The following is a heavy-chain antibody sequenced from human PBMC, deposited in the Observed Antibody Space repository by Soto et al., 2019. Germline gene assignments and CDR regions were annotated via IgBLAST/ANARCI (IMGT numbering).Heavy chain of an antibody. V-gene: IGHV4-4*02. CDR3: ARYCGGGSCYLGAFDI. CDR2: IYHSGSR. Sequence: QMQLQESGPGLVKPSGTLSLTCTVSGVSINSANWWTWVRQSPGQGLEWIGEIYHSGSRNFNPSLKGRVTMSVDNSKNQFYLELTSVTAADTAVYYCARYCGGGSCYLGAFDIWGQGTMVTVSS. J-gene: IGHJ3*02. D-gene: IGHD2-15*01. CDR1: GVSINSANW.